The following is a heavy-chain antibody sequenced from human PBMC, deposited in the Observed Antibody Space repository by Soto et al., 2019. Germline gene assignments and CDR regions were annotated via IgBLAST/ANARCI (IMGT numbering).Heavy chain of an antibody. CDR1: GYSFTSYW. Sequence: GESLKISCKGSGYSFTSYWIGWVRQMPGKGLEWMGIIYPGDSDTRYSPSFQGQVTISADKSISTAYLQWSSLKASDTAMHYCARRFPGYYYGMDVWGQGTTVTVSS. J-gene: IGHJ6*02. CDR3: ARRFPGYYYGMDV. V-gene: IGHV5-51*01. CDR2: IYPGDSDT.